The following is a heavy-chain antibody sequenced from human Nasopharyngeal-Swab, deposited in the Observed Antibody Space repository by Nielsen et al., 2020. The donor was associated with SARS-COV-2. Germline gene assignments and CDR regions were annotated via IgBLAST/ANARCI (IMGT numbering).Heavy chain of an antibody. D-gene: IGHD3-22*01. Sequence: ASVKVSCKASGYTFTGYYMHWVRQAPGHGLEWMGRINPNSGGTNYAQKFQGRVTMTRDTSISTAYMELSRLRSDDTAVYYCARESDSSRYYYGMDVWGQGTTVTVSS. J-gene: IGHJ6*02. CDR1: GYTFTGYY. V-gene: IGHV1-2*06. CDR3: ARESDSSRYYYGMDV. CDR2: INPNSGGT.